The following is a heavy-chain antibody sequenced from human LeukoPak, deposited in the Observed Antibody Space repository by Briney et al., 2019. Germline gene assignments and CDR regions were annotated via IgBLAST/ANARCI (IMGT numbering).Heavy chain of an antibody. CDR3: ARGYGGNVDY. CDR1: GYSISSGNY. J-gene: IGHJ4*02. V-gene: IGHV4-38-2*02. Sequence: SETLSLTCTVSGYSISSGNYWGWIRQPLGKGLEWIGNIYHSGTTYYNPSLKSRVTISVDTSNNQFSLKLSSVTAADTAMYYCARGYGGNVDYWGQGTLVTVSS. CDR2: IYHSGTT. D-gene: IGHD4-23*01.